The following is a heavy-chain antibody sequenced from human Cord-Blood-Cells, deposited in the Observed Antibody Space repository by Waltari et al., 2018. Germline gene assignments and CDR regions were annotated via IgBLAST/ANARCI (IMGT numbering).Heavy chain of an antibody. D-gene: IGHD3-3*01. CDR3: TTADFFAFDI. CDR2: IKSKTDGGTT. V-gene: IGHV3-15*01. J-gene: IGHJ3*02. Sequence: EVQLVESGGGSVKPGGSLILSCAASGFHYSNAVIRWSCQAPGKGLEWVGRIKSKTDGGTTDYAAPVKGRFTISRDDSKNTLYLQMNSLKTEDTAVYYCTTADFFAFDIWGQGTMVTVSS. CDR1: GFHYSNAV.